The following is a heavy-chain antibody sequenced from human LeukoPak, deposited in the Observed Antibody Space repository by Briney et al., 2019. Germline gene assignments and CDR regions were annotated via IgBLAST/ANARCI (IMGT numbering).Heavy chain of an antibody. CDR1: GFIVSSNY. V-gene: IGHV3-66*01. CDR2: IYSGGTT. J-gene: IGHJ6*02. Sequence: QSGGSLRLSCAASGFIVSSNYMSWVRQAPGKGLEWVSVIYSGGTTYYADSVKGRCTISRDNSKNTLYLQMNSLRAEDTAVYYCAKYASSTNYYFGMDVWGQGATVTVSS. D-gene: IGHD2-2*01. CDR3: AKYASSTNYYFGMDV.